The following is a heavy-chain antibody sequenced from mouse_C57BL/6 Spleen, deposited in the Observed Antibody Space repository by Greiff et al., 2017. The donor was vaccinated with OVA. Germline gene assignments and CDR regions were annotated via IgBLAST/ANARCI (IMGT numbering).Heavy chain of an antibody. J-gene: IGHJ3*01. Sequence: QVQLQQPGAELVMPGASVKLSCKASGYTFTSYWMHWVKQRPGQGLEWIGEIDPSDSYTNYNQKFKGKSTLTVDKSSSTAYMQLSSLTSEDSAVYYCARSAPDFAWFAYWGQGTLVTVSA. CDR1: GYTFTSYW. V-gene: IGHV1-69*01. CDR2: IDPSDSYT. CDR3: ARSAPDFAWFAY.